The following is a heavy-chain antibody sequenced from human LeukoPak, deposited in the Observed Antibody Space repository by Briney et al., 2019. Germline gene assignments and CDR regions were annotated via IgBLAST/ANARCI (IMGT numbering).Heavy chain of an antibody. J-gene: IGHJ4*02. V-gene: IGHV3-74*01. D-gene: IGHD6-19*01. Sequence: GGSLRLSCAASGFTFSSYWMHWVRQAPGKGLVWVSRINSDGSSTSYADSVKGRFTISRDNAKNTLYLQMNSLRAEDTAVYYCARAGYSSGIDYWGQGTLVTVSS. CDR2: INSDGSST. CDR1: GFTFSSYW. CDR3: ARAGYSSGIDY.